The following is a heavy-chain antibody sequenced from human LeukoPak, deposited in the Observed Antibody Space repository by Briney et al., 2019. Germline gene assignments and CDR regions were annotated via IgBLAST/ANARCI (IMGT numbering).Heavy chain of an antibody. CDR3: AGYCSSTSCYADAFDI. CDR2: ISSSSSYI. Sequence: PGGSLRLSCAASGFTFSSYSMNWVRQAPGKGLEWVSSISSSSSYIYYADSVKGRFTISRDNAKNSLYLQMNSLRAEDTAVYYCAGYCSSTSCYADAFDIWGQGTMVTVSS. D-gene: IGHD2-2*01. J-gene: IGHJ3*02. CDR1: GFTFSSYS. V-gene: IGHV3-21*01.